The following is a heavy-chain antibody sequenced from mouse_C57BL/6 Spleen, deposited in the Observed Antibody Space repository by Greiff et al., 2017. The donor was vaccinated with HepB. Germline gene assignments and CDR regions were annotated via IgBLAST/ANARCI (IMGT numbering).Heavy chain of an antibody. CDR1: GYTFTSYW. D-gene: IGHD1-1*01. CDR2: IYPGNSDT. Sequence: VQLQQSGTVLARPGASVKMSCKTSGYTFTSYWMHWVKQRPGQGLEWIGAIYPGNSDTSYNQKFKGKAKLTAVTSASTAYMELSSLTNEDSAVYYCTGITTRKNYFDYWGQGTTLTVSS. J-gene: IGHJ2*01. V-gene: IGHV1-5*01. CDR3: TGITTRKNYFDY.